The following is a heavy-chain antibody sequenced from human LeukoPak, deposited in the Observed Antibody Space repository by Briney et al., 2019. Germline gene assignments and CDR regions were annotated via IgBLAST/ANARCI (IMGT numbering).Heavy chain of an antibody. CDR2: IYYSGST. CDR1: GGSIRSTNYY. Sequence: SETLSLTCAVSGGSIRSTNYYWAWIRQPPGKGLEWIGSIYYSGSTYYNPSLKSRVTMSVDTSKNQFALKLNSVTAADTAVYYCASEGTAAGTAYFDSWGQGTLVTVSS. V-gene: IGHV4-39*06. CDR3: ASEGTAAGTAYFDS. J-gene: IGHJ4*02. D-gene: IGHD6-13*01.